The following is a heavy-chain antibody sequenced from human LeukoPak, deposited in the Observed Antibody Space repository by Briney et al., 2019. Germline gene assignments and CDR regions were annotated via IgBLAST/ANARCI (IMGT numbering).Heavy chain of an antibody. J-gene: IGHJ3*02. D-gene: IGHD1-20*01. CDR1: GGTFSSYA. CDR2: IIPILGTV. V-gene: IGHV1-69*13. Sequence: GASVKVSCKASGGTFSSYAISWVRQAPGQGLEWMGGIIPILGTVNYAQKFQGRVTITADESTSTAYMELSSLRSEDTAVYYCAREIGTNWKDAFDIWGQGTMVTVSS. CDR3: AREIGTNWKDAFDI.